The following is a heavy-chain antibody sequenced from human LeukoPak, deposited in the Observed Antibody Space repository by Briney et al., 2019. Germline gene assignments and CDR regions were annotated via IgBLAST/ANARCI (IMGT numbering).Heavy chain of an antibody. CDR2: ITHSGST. CDR1: GGAFSGYY. Sequence: SETLSLTCAVYGGAFSGYYWSWIRQPPGKGLEWIGEITHSGSTNSNPSLKSRVTISVDTTKNQFSLKLSSVTAADTAVYYCGIGSWPRFDYWGQGTLVTVSS. J-gene: IGHJ4*02. CDR3: GIGSWPRFDY. D-gene: IGHD6-13*01. V-gene: IGHV4-34*01.